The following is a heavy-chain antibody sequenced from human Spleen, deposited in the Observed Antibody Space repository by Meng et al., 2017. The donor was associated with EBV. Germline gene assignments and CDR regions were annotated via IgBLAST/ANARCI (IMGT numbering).Heavy chain of an antibody. V-gene: IGHV1-3*01. D-gene: IGHD1-1*01. CDR1: GYTFTNYA. Sequence: QDLPVHSHAWVKKPRASLKVSCKASGYTFTNYAMHLVRQAPRQRLEWMGWINAGNGNTKYAENFQGRVTITRDTSASTAYMELSSLRSEDTAVYYCARDGNEWNDNMLDHWGQGTLVTVSS. J-gene: IGHJ4*02. CDR2: INAGNGNT. CDR3: ARDGNEWNDNMLDH.